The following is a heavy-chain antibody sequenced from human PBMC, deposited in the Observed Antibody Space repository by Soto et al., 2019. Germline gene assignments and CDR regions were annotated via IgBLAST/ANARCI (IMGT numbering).Heavy chain of an antibody. CDR1: GFTFSSYV. CDR2: ITGTDGTT. V-gene: IGHV3-23*01. Sequence: GGSLRLSSAASGFTFSSYVMIWVRPAPGKGLEWASAITGTDGTTYYADSVKGRFTISRDNSKNTLYLLMNSLRAEDTAVYYCAKCTAVGCYSPCDPWGHGSQANV. J-gene: IGHJ5*02. CDR3: AKCTAVGCYSPCDP. D-gene: IGHD2-15*01.